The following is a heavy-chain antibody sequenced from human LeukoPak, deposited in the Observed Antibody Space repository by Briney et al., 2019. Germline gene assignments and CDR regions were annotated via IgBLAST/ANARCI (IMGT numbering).Heavy chain of an antibody. V-gene: IGHV3-30*18. Sequence: GGSLRLSCAASGFTFSNYGMYWVRQAPGKGLEWVALISYDGRNKYYADSVKGRFTISRDNSKNTLYLQMNSLRGEDTAVYYCAKDGDRDYGDYFDYWGQGTLVTVSS. CDR2: ISYDGRNK. D-gene: IGHD4-17*01. J-gene: IGHJ4*02. CDR1: GFTFSNYG. CDR3: AKDGDRDYGDYFDY.